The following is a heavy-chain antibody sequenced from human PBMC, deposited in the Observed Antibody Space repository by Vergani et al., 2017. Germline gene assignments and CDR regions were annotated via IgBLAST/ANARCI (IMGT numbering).Heavy chain of an antibody. CDR1: GFTFSSYG. J-gene: IGHJ6*02. CDR2: IWYDGSNK. CDR3: AKDERIVLWFAESRYYYDCMDV. V-gene: IGHV3-33*06. Sequence: QVQLVESGGGVVQPGRSLRLSCAASGFTFSSYGMHWVRQAPGKGVEWVAVIWYDGSNKYYADSVKGRFTISRDNSKNTLYLQKNSLIAADTAVYYCAKDERIVLWFAESRYYYDCMDVWSQGSTVTVYS. D-gene: IGHD3-10*01.